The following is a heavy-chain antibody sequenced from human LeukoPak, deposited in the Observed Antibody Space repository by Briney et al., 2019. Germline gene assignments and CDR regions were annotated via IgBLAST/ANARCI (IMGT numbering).Heavy chain of an antibody. D-gene: IGHD2-8*01. CDR3: ARGSLYCTNGVCYYNFDY. CDR2: IHPSGGTT. CDR1: GYSFTNYF. Sequence: ASVKVSCKASGYSFTNYFIHWVRQAPGQGPEWMGLIHPSGGTTTYAQKFQDRVTMTRDTSTNTVSMELTRLRSDDTAVYYCARGSLYCTNGVCYYNFDYWGQGTLVTVSS. J-gene: IGHJ4*02. V-gene: IGHV1-46*01.